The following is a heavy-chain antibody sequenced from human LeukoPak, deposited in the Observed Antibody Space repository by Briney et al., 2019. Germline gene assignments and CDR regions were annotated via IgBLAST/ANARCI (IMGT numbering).Heavy chain of an antibody. CDR3: ARTLSLGIFDY. Sequence: GESLKISCKGSGYRFTSYWIAWVRQMHGKGLEWMGIIYPGDSDTRYSPSFQGQVTISADKSISTAYLQWSSLKASDTAMYYCARTLSLGIFDYWGQGTRVTVSS. CDR1: GYRFTSYW. CDR2: IYPGDSDT. D-gene: IGHD7-27*01. V-gene: IGHV5-51*01. J-gene: IGHJ4*02.